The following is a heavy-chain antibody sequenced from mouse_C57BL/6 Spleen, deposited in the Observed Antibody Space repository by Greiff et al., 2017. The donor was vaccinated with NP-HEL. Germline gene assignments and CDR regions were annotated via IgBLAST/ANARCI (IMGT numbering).Heavy chain of an antibody. CDR3: ARFHYDYDYFDY. D-gene: IGHD2-4*01. J-gene: IGHJ2*01. CDR1: GYTFTSYT. Sequence: QVQLQQSGAELARPGASVKMSCKASGYTFTSYTMHWVKQRPGQGLEWIGYINPSSGYTKYNQKFKDKATLTADKSSSTAYMQLSSLTSEDSAVYYCARFHYDYDYFDYWGQGTTLTVSS. CDR2: INPSSGYT. V-gene: IGHV1-4*01.